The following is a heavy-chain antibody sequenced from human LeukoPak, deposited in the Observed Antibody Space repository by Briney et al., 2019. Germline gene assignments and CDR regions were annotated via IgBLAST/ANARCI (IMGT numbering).Heavy chain of an antibody. D-gene: IGHD5-12*01. CDR1: GYTFTGYY. J-gene: IGHJ6*03. V-gene: IGHV1-46*01. CDR3: ARGGVATILVDYYYYMDV. CDR2: INPSGGST. Sequence: ASVKVSCKASGYTFTGYYMHWVRQAPGQGLEWMGIINPSGGSTSYAQKFQGRVTMTRDMSTSTVYMELSSLRFEDTAVYYCARGGVATILVDYYYYMDVWGKGTTVTISS.